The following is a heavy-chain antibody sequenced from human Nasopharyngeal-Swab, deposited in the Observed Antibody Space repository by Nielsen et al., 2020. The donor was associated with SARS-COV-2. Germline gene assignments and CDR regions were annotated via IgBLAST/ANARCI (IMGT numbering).Heavy chain of an antibody. CDR2: IYPGDSDT. Sequence: VRQMPGKGLEWMGIIYPGDSDTRSSPSFQGQVTISADKSISTAYLQWSSLKASDTAMYYCARHRALGTTVTTGGRGMDVWGQGTTVTVSS. D-gene: IGHD4-17*01. V-gene: IGHV5-51*01. CDR3: ARHRALGTTVTTGGRGMDV. J-gene: IGHJ6*02.